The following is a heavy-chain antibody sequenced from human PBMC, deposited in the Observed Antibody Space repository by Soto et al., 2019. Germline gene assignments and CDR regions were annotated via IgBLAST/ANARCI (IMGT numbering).Heavy chain of an antibody. CDR3: TKDQGAGDYYYFYGMDV. V-gene: IGHV3-23*01. J-gene: IGHJ6*02. CDR2: ISGGGGST. Sequence: GGSLRLSCAASGFTFSNYAMSWVRQAPGKGLEWVAAISGGGGSTYYADSVKGRCSISRDKSKNTLYLQMNSLGVEDAAVYYCTKDQGAGDYYYFYGMDVWGQGTTVTVSS. CDR1: GFTFSNYA.